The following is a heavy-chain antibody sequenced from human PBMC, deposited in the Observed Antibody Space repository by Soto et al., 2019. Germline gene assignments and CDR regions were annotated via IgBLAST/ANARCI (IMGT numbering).Heavy chain of an antibody. J-gene: IGHJ6*02. CDR3: ARDVQVNYFDNTYHYYAMDV. Sequence: QVQLVQSGTEVKMPGSSVKVSCKAFGGTFSDHAVSWVRQAPGQGLEWMGVINPFFKGTKYAQKFQGRLTITADDSTSTAYMDLYSLISEDTAVYYCARDVQVNYFDNTYHYYAMDVWGQGTTVIVSS. CDR2: INPFFKGT. V-gene: IGHV1-69*01. CDR1: GGTFSDHA. D-gene: IGHD3-9*01.